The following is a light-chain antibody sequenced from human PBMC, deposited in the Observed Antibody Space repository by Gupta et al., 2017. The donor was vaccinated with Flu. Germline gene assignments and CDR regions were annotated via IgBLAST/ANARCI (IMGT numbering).Light chain of an antibody. CDR1: QVVSNY. CDR3: QQARVT. J-gene: IGKJ3*01. Sequence: ASVGDRVTITCRISQVVSNYLAWYQQKPGKAPKLLIYTGSPLQDGVPSRFSGSGSGTEFTLTINSLQPEDVATYYCQQARVTFGPGTKVEIK. V-gene: IGKV1-9*01. CDR2: TGS.